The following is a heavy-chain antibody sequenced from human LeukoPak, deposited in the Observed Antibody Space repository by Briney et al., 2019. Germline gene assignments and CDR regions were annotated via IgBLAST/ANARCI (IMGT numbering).Heavy chain of an antibody. J-gene: IGHJ6*03. Sequence: SETLSLTCAVYGGSFSGCYWSWIRQPPGKGLEWIGEINHSGSTNYNPSLKSRVTISVDTSKNQFSLKLSSVTAADTAVYYCARARRIAARYYYYMDVWGKGTTVTVSS. V-gene: IGHV4-34*01. CDR1: GGSFSGCY. CDR2: INHSGST. CDR3: ARARRIAARYYYYMDV. D-gene: IGHD6-6*01.